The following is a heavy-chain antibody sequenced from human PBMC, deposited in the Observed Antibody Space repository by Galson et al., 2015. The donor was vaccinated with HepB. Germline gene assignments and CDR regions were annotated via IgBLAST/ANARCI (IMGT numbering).Heavy chain of an antibody. V-gene: IGHV4-59*08. CDR1: GGSISSYY. J-gene: IGHJ4*02. CDR3: ASSGALWFGEFTSWGGFDY. CDR2: IYYSGST. Sequence: DTLSLTCTVSGGSISSYYWSWIRQPPGKGLEWIGYIYYSGSTNYNPSLKSRVTISVDTSKNQFSLKLSSVTAADTAVYYCASSGALWFGEFTSWGGFDYWGQGTLVTVSS. D-gene: IGHD3-10*01.